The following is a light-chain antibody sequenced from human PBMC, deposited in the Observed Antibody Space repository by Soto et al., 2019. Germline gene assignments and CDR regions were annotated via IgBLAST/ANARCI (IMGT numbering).Light chain of an antibody. CDR3: SAWDDSLRGWV. CDR1: SSNIGRNT. Sequence: QLVLTQPPSASGTPGQRVTISCSGSSSNIGRNTVNWYQQLPGTAPKLLIYGNDQRPSGVPDRFSGSKSGTSASLAISGLQSEDEADYFCSAWDDSLRGWVFGGGTKLTVL. V-gene: IGLV1-44*01. CDR2: GND. J-gene: IGLJ3*02.